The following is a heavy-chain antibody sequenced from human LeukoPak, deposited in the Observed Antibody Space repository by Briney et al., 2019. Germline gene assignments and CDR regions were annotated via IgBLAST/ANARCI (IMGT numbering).Heavy chain of an antibody. CDR1: GASLSTYY. D-gene: IGHD4-17*01. CDR3: ARYGDYTWFDP. CDR2: IFYSGST. V-gene: IGHV4-59*01. Sequence: SETLSLTCTVSGASLSTYYWSWIRQPPGKGLEWIGYIFYSGSTNYNPSLKSRVTMSVDTSKNQFSLKLSSMTAADTAVYYCARYGDYTWFDPWGQGTLVTVSS. J-gene: IGHJ5*02.